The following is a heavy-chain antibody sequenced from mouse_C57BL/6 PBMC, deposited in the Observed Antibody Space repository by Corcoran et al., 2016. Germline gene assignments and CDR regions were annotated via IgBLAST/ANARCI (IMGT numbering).Heavy chain of an antibody. Sequence: QVQLQQSGAELVKPGASVKISCKASGYAFSSYWMNCVKQRPGKGLEWIGQIYPGDGDTNYNGKFKGKATLTADKSSSTAYMQLSSLTSEDSAVYFCARVHITTVVATCYFDYWCQGTTLTVSS. CDR3: ARVHITTVVATCYFDY. D-gene: IGHD1-1*01. J-gene: IGHJ2*01. V-gene: IGHV1-80*01. CDR1: GYAFSSYW. CDR2: IYPGDGDT.